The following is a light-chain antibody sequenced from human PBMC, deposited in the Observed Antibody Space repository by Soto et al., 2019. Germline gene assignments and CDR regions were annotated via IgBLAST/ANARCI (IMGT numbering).Light chain of an antibody. J-gene: IGLJ2*01. V-gene: IGLV1-47*01. CDR1: NSNIGTNN. CDR3: AAWDDSLSGWV. Sequence: QAVVTQPPSASGTPGQTVAISCSGSNSNIGTNNVNWYQQFPGTAPKLLIYGNNQRPSGVPDRFSGSKSGTSASLAISGLLSEDEADYYCAAWDDSLSGWVFGGGTKLTVL. CDR2: GNN.